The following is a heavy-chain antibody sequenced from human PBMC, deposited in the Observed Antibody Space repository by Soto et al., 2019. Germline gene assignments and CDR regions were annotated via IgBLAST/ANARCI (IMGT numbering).Heavy chain of an antibody. CDR1: GFTFSSYG. CDR2: ISYDGSNK. J-gene: IGHJ4*02. CDR3: AKDRDRYCSGGSCYIFDY. V-gene: IGHV3-30*18. Sequence: GGSLRLSCAASGFTFSSYGMHWVRQAPGKGLEWVAVISYDGSNKYYADSVKGRFTISRDNSKNTLYLQMNSLRAEDTAVYYCAKDRDRYCSGGSCYIFDYWGQGTLVTVS. D-gene: IGHD2-15*01.